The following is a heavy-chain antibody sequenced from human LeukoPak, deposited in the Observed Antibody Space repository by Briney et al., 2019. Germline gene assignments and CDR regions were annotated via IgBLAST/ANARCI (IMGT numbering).Heavy chain of an antibody. D-gene: IGHD6-13*01. Sequence: SETLSLTCAVYGGSFSGYYWSWIRQPPGKGLEWIGEINHSGSTNYNPSLKSRVTISVDTSKNQFSLKLSSVTAADTAVYYCARILCIAPAGRYGKAPYYYYYGMDVWGQGTTVTVSS. CDR3: ARILCIAPAGRYGKAPYYYYYGMDV. CDR2: INHSGST. V-gene: IGHV4-34*01. CDR1: GGSFSGYY. J-gene: IGHJ6*02.